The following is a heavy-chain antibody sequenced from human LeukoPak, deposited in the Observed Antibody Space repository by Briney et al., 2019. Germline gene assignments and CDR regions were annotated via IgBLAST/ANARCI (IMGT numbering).Heavy chain of an antibody. J-gene: IGHJ4*02. Sequence: GASVKVSCKASGYRFSSYYMIWVRQAPGQGLEWMGIINPSGGSTYYAQKFQGRVTMTRDMSTSTVYMELSSLRSEDTALYYCAREDLRGELAFDYWGQGTLVTVSS. CDR3: AREDLRGELAFDY. CDR2: INPSGGST. V-gene: IGHV1-46*01. CDR1: GYRFSSYY. D-gene: IGHD1-26*01.